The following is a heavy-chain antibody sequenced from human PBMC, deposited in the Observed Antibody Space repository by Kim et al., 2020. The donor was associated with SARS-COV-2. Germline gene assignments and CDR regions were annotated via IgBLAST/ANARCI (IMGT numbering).Heavy chain of an antibody. J-gene: IGHJ4*02. CDR3: ARITTGNSYGHPPY. V-gene: IGHV3-23*01. CDR1: GFTFSSYA. CDR2: ISGSGGST. D-gene: IGHD5-18*01. Sequence: GGSLRLSCAASGFTFSSYAMSWVRQAPGKGLEWVSAISGSGGSTYYADSVKGRFTISRDNSKNTLYLQMNSLRAEDTAVYYCARITTGNSYGHPPYWGQGTLVTVSS.